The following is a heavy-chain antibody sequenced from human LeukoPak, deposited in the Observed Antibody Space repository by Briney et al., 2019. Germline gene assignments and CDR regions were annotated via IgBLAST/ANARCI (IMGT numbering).Heavy chain of an antibody. CDR2: ISYDGSKK. V-gene: IGHV3-30*18. Sequence: HPGGSLRLSCAASGFTFSSHGMHWVRQAPGKGLEWVALISYDGSKKYSADSVKGRFTISRDNSKNTLYLQMNILRAEDTAIYYCAKAGGYCGGANCRLYYFDHWGQGTLLTVSS. D-gene: IGHD2-15*01. CDR1: GFTFSSHG. CDR3: AKAGGYCGGANCRLYYFDH. J-gene: IGHJ4*02.